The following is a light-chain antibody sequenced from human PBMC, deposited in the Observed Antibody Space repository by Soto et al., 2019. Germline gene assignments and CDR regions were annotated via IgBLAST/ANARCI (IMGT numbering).Light chain of an antibody. J-gene: IGKJ2*01. CDR1: QSIPSSH. CDR2: AAS. Sequence: ETVLTQSPGTLSLSPGQRATLSCRASQSIPSSHVAWFQQRPGQAPRLLIYAASSRAPGISDRFSGSGTGTDFTLTISGLEPEDFAVYYCQQDGTAPPYNFGQGTKLEIK. CDR3: QQDGTAPPYN. V-gene: IGKV3-20*01.